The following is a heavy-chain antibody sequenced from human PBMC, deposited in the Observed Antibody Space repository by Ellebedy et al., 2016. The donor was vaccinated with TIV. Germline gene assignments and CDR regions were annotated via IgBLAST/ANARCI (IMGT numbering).Heavy chain of an antibody. CDR3: ARGWSSSSGWAGYFDL. CDR1: GFTFSRYW. Sequence: GESLKISCAASGFTFSRYWMHWVRQVPGKGLLWVSRVYSDETTTLYADSVKGRFTVSRDNAKNTLYLQMNSLRAEDTAVYYCARGWSSSSGWAGYFDLWGRGTLVTVSS. V-gene: IGHV3-74*01. J-gene: IGHJ2*01. CDR2: VYSDETTT. D-gene: IGHD6-19*01.